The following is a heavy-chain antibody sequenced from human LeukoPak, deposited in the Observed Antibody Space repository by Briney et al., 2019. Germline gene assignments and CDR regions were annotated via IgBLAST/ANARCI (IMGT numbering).Heavy chain of an antibody. D-gene: IGHD6-19*01. V-gene: IGHV3-23*01. CDR1: GFTFSSYA. CDR2: ISGSGGST. Sequence: GGSLRLSCAASGFTFSSYAMTWVRRAPGKGLDWVSAISGSGGSTHYADSVKGRFTISRDNSKNTLYLQMNSLRAEDTAVYYCAKDRSSSGWYYFDYWGQGTLVTVPS. J-gene: IGHJ4*02. CDR3: AKDRSSSGWYYFDY.